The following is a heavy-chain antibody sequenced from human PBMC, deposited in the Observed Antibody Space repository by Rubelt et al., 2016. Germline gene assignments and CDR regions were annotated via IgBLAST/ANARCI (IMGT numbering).Heavy chain of an antibody. D-gene: IGHD5-12*01. J-gene: IGHJ4*02. CDR3: ARLEVSGDDPDC. Sequence: SVQGRFTISSDKSKKTFSLQMNSLSAEDSAVYYCARLEVSGDDPDCWGQGTLVTVSS. V-gene: IGHV3-30*07.